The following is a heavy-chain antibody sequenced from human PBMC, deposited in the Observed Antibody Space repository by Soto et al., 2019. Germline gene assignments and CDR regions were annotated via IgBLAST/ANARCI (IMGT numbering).Heavy chain of an antibody. J-gene: IGHJ4*02. D-gene: IGHD6-13*01. CDR2: IYPGDSDT. V-gene: IGHV5-51*01. CDR1: VYKFTSSW. Sequence: RGQALKISYKRSVYKFTSSWSGSVRQIPGKGLEWMGIIYPGDSDTRYSPSFQGQVTISADKSISTAYLQWSSLKASDTAMYYCARHLGSSWYVSGVVDYWGQGTLVTVSS. CDR3: ARHLGSSWYVSGVVDY.